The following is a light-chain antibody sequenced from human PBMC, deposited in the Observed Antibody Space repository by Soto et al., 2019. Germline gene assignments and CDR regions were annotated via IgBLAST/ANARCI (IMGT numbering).Light chain of an antibody. J-gene: IGLJ2*01. CDR1: SSNIENNY. CDR3: GTWDRSLSAVV. Sequence: QSVLTQPPSVSAAPGQTVTISCSGSSSNIENNYVSWYQQLPGTAPKLLIYDSHKRPSGIPDRFSGSMSGTSVTLGITGLQTGDEAHYYCGTWDRSLSAVVFGGGTKVTVL. CDR2: DSH. V-gene: IGLV1-51*01.